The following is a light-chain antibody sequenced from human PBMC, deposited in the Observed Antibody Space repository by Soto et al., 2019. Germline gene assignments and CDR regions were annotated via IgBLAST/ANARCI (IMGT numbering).Light chain of an antibody. V-gene: IGLV2-23*02. J-gene: IGLJ2*01. CDR1: SSDVGSYNL. CDR3: CSYAGSSLV. Sequence: QSVLTQPASVSGSPGQSITISCTGTSSDVGSYNLVSWYQQHPGKAPKLMIYEVSKRPSGVSNRFSGSKSGNTASLTISGLQAEDEADYYCCSYAGSSLVFGGGTKDTVL. CDR2: EVS.